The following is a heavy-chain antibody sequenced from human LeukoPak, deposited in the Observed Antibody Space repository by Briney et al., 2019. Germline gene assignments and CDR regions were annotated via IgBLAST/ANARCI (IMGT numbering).Heavy chain of an antibody. CDR1: GGSISGYY. CDR3: ARGWDTGYGYYGMDV. Sequence: SETLSLTCTVSGGSISGYYWSWIRQSPGKGLEWIGYIYDSGSTNYNPSLRSRVVMAVDTSKTQVSLKVRSVTAADTAVYYCARGWDTGYGYYGMDVWGQGTTVTVSS. V-gene: IGHV4-59*01. D-gene: IGHD5-18*01. J-gene: IGHJ6*02. CDR2: IYDSGST.